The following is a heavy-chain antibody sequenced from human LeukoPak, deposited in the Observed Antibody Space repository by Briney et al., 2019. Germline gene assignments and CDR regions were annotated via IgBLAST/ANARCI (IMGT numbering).Heavy chain of an antibody. D-gene: IGHD3-10*01. V-gene: IGHV3-48*03. Sequence: QPGGSLRLSCASSGFTFSSYEMNWVRQAPGKGLEWVSYISSSGSTIYYADSVKGRFTISRDNAKNSLYLQMNSLRAEDTAMYFCAREVYSASSNDYWGQGTLVTVSS. CDR1: GFTFSSYE. CDR3: AREVYSASSNDY. J-gene: IGHJ4*02. CDR2: ISSSGSTI.